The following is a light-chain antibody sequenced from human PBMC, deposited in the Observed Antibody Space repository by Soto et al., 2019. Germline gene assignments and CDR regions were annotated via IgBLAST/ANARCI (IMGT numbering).Light chain of an antibody. CDR2: EGN. J-gene: IGLJ2*01. CDR3: QSYDSSTVV. Sequence: NFMLTQPHSVSESPGKTVTISCTRSSGSNASNYVQWYQQRPGSVPTTVIYEGNQRPSGVPDRFSGSTDGSSNSASLTISGLQTEDEADYYCQSYDSSTVVFGGGTKLTVL. CDR1: SGSNASNY. V-gene: IGLV6-57*04.